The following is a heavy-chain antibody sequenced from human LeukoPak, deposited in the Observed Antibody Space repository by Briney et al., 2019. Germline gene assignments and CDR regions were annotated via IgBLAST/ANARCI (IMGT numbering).Heavy chain of an antibody. J-gene: IGHJ6*03. V-gene: IGHV3-21*01. CDR2: ISSSSSYI. Sequence: PGGSLRLSCAASGFTFSSYSMNWVRQAPGKGLEWVSSISSSSSYIYYADSVKGRFTISRDNAKNSLYLQMNSLRAEDTAVYYRARARGRLQQYYMDVWGKGTTVTVSS. D-gene: IGHD4-11*01. CDR1: GFTFSSYS. CDR3: ARARGRLQQYYMDV.